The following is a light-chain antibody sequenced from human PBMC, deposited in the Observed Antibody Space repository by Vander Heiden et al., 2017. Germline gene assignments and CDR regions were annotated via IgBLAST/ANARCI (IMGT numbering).Light chain of an antibody. CDR1: QGISNY. J-gene: IGKJ5*01. V-gene: IGKV1-27*01. Sequence: DIQMTQSPSSLSASVGDRVTITCRASQGISNYLAWYQQKPGKVPKLLIYAASTLQSGVPSRFSGSGSGTDSTLTISSLQPEDVATYYCKKYNRALGITFGQGTRLEIK. CDR2: AAS. CDR3: KKYNRALGIT.